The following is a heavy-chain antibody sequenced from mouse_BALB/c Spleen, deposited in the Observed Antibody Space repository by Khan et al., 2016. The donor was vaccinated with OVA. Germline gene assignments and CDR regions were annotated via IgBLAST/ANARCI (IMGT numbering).Heavy chain of an antibody. J-gene: IGHJ4*01. D-gene: IGHD2-14*01. V-gene: IGHV9-3-1*01. CDR2: INTYTGEP. CDR1: GYTFTIYG. CDR3: ARVGYNGTMDY. Sequence: QIQLVQSGPELKKPGETVKISCKGSGYTFTIYGMNWVRQAPGKGLKWMGWINTYTGEPTYADDFKGRFAFSLETSASTAFLQINNLKNEDTATDFCARVGYNGTMDYWGQGTSVTVSS.